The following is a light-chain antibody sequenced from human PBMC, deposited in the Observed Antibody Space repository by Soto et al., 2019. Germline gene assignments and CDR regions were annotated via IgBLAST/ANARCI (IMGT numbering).Light chain of an antibody. J-gene: IGKJ1*01. V-gene: IGKV3-20*01. Sequence: EIVLTQSPGTLSLSPGERATLSCRASQSLSTTYLAWYQHKPGQAPRLLIYGASSRAAGITDRFSGSGSGTDFTSTISRLEPEYFAVYYSQQYGRTFGQGTKLEIK. CDR1: QSLSTTY. CDR3: QQYGRT. CDR2: GAS.